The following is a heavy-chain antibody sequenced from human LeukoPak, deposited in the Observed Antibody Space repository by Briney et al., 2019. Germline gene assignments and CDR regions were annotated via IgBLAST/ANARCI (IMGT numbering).Heavy chain of an antibody. V-gene: IGHV4-59*08. CDR3: VLAPNSNWFDF. Sequence: SETLSLTCSVSGDSISDFYWNWIRQSPEKGLEWIGNIHYSGSSVYNPSLRSRVSMSIDRSLKQFFLKLTSVTAADTALYYCVLAPNSNWFDFWGQGILVTVS. CDR1: GDSISDFY. CDR2: IHYSGSS. D-gene: IGHD2-15*01. J-gene: IGHJ4*02.